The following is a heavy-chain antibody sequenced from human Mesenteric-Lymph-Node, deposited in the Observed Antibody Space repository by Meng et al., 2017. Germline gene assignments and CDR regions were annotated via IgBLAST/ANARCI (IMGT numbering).Heavy chain of an antibody. Sequence: GGSLRLSCKGSGYSFTSYWIGWVRQMPGKGLEWMGIIYPGDSDTRYSPSFQGQVTISADKSISTAYLQWSSLKASDTAMYYCASFQYCSGGSCYPYWFDYWGQGTLV. V-gene: IGHV5-51*01. D-gene: IGHD2-15*01. CDR2: IYPGDSDT. J-gene: IGHJ4*02. CDR3: ASFQYCSGGSCYPYWFDY. CDR1: GYSFTSYW.